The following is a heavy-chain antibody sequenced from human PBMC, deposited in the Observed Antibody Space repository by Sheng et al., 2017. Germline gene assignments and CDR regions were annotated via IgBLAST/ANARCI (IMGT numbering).Heavy chain of an antibody. J-gene: IGHJ5*02. V-gene: IGHV4-39*07. D-gene: IGHD2-15*01. CDR2: IYYSGST. Sequence: QLQLQESGPGLVKPSETLSLTCTVSGGSISSSSYYWGWIRQPPGKGLEWIGSIYYSGSTYYNPSLKSRVTISVDTSKNQFSLKLSSVTAADTAVYYCAAPRGVARSWFDPWGQGTLVTVSS. CDR3: AAPRGVARSWFDP. CDR1: GGSISSSSYY.